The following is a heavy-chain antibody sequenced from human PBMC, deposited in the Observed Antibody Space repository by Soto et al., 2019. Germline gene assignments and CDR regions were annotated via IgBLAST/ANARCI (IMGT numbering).Heavy chain of an antibody. J-gene: IGHJ6*02. CDR3: ARMRRDSSGYWPATRMDV. CDR2: IIPIFGTA. Sequence: QVQLVQSGAEVKKPGSSVKVSCKASGGTFSSYAISWVRQAPGQGLEWMGGIIPIFGTANYAQKFQGRVTITADEDTSTAYMELSSLRSEDTAVYYCARMRRDSSGYWPATRMDVWGQGTTVTVSS. CDR1: GGTFSSYA. V-gene: IGHV1-69*01. D-gene: IGHD3-22*01.